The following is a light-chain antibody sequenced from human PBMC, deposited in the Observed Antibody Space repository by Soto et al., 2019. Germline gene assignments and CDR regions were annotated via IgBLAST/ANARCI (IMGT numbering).Light chain of an antibody. CDR1: QSVSSKY. Sequence: DIVLTQSPGTLSLSPGETGTLSCRASQSVSSKYLAWYQQKPGQAPRVLIYGAYIRATGVPERFSGGGSGTDFTLTITRLEPEDFAVYYCQQFGSSLFTFGPGTNVDFK. J-gene: IGKJ3*01. CDR2: GAY. CDR3: QQFGSSLFT. V-gene: IGKV3-20*01.